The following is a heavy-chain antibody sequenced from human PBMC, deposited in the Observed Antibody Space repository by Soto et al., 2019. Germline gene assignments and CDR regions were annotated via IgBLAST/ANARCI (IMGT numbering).Heavy chain of an antibody. V-gene: IGHV3-72*01. J-gene: IGHJ4*02. Sequence: EVPLVESGGALVQPGGSLRLACAASGFTFSDHYMDWVRQAPGKGLEWVGRIRNKANTYTTEYAASVKGRFSISRDESKTSLYLQMNGLKTEDTAVYFCTRISTRYFFDYWGQGTLVTVSS. CDR3: TRISTRYFFDY. CDR2: IRNKANTYTT. CDR1: GFTFSDHY.